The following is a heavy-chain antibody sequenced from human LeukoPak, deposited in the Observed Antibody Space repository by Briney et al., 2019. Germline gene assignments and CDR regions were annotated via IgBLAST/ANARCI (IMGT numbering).Heavy chain of an antibody. CDR3: ARGRSTEDYYFDY. D-gene: IGHD5/OR15-5a*01. CDR1: GGTFSSYA. CDR2: IIPILGIA. V-gene: IGHV1-69*04. Sequence: SVKVSCKASGGTFSSYAISWVRQAPGQGLEWMGRIIPILGIANYAQKFQGRVTMTRDTSTSTVYMELSSLRSEDTAVYYCARGRSTEDYYFDYWGQGTLVTVSS. J-gene: IGHJ4*02.